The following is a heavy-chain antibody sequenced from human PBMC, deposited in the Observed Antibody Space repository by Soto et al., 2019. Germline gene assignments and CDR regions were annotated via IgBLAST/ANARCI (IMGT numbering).Heavy chain of an antibody. J-gene: IGHJ6*02. D-gene: IGHD5-18*01. V-gene: IGHV6-1*01. Sequence: PSQTLSLTCAISGDSVSSNSAAWNWIRQSPSRGLEWLGRTYYRSKWYNDYAVSVKSRITVNPDTSKNQFSLQLNSVTPEDTAVYYCARERVDTERYYYYGMDVWRQRTTVTVSS. CDR3: ARERVDTERYYYYGMDV. CDR1: GDSVSSNSAA. CDR2: TYYRSKWYN.